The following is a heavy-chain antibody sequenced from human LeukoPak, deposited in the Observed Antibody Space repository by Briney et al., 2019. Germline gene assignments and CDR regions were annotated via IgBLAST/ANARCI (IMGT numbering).Heavy chain of an antibody. J-gene: IGHJ3*02. D-gene: IGHD3-22*01. Sequence: GGSLRLSCAASGFTFSSYGMHWVRQAPGKGLEWVAVISYDGSNKYYADSVKGRFTISRDNSKNTLYLQMNSLRAEDTAVYYCAKDDGITMIHHRVAFDIWGQGTMVTVSS. CDR2: ISYDGSNK. CDR3: AKDDGITMIHHRVAFDI. CDR1: GFTFSSYG. V-gene: IGHV3-30*18.